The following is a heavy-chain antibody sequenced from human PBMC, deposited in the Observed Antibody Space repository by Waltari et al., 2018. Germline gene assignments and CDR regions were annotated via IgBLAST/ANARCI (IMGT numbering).Heavy chain of an antibody. V-gene: IGHV3-23*01. CDR3: AKRRPGIHCGGDCYRHWYFDL. J-gene: IGHJ2*01. CDR2: ISGSGCST. D-gene: IGHD2-21*01. CDR1: GFTFSSYA. Sequence: EVQLLESGGGLVQPGGSLRLSCAASGFTFSSYAMSWVRQAPGKGLEWVSAISGSGCSTYYADSGKGRFTVSRDNSKNTLYLQMNSLRAEDTAVYYCAKRRPGIHCGGDCYRHWYFDLWGRGTLVTVSS.